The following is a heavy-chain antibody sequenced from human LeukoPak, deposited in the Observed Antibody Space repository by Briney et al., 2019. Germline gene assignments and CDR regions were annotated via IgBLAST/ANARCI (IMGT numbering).Heavy chain of an antibody. CDR1: GFTFSSYA. D-gene: IGHD3-10*01. J-gene: IGHJ3*02. CDR3: ARVRAIRGVIGDAFDI. V-gene: IGHV3-30-3*01. CDR2: ISYDGSNK. Sequence: GGSLILSCAASGFTFSSYAMHWVRQAPGKGLEWVAVISYDGSNKYYADSVKGRFTISRDNSKNTLYLQMNSLRAEDTAVYYCARVRAIRGVIGDAFDIWGQGTMVTVSS.